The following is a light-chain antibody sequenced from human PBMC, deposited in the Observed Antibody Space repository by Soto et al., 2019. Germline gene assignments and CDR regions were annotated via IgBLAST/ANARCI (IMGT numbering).Light chain of an antibody. CDR1: QGIRND. V-gene: IGKV1-6*01. CDR2: AAS. J-gene: IGKJ1*01. Sequence: AIQMTQSPSSLSASVGDRVTITCRASQGIRNDLGWYQQKPGKAPKLLIYAASRLQSGVPSRFSGSGSGTDYTLTISSLQPEDFAKYDCLQDYNYSWTFGQGTKVEIK. CDR3: LQDYNYSWT.